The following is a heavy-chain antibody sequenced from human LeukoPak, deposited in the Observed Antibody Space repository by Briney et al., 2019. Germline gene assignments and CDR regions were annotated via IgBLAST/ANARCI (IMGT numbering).Heavy chain of an antibody. D-gene: IGHD1-26*01. CDR1: GFTFSSYG. CDR3: AREGSYYYYYGMVV. CDR2: IWYDGSNK. Sequence: GRSLRLSCAASGFTFSSYGMHWVRQAPGKGLEWVAVIWYDGSNKYYADSVKGRFTISRDNSKNTLYLQMNSLRAEDTAVYYCAREGSYYYYYGMVVWGQGTTVTVSS. V-gene: IGHV3-33*01. J-gene: IGHJ6*02.